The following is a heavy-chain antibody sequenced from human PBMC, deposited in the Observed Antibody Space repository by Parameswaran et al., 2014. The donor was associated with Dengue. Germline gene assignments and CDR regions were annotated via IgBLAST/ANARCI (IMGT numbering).Heavy chain of an antibody. CDR3: ARMSGYNYATSVSSD. J-gene: IGHJ4*02. V-gene: IGHV4-30-4*01. Sequence: VRQAPGKGLEWIGHIYYSGNTHYSPSLKSRISMSIDTSKDQFSLRVDSVTAADTAVYYCARMSGYNYATSVSSDWGQGTLVTVSS. CDR2: IYYSGNT. D-gene: IGHD3-22*01.